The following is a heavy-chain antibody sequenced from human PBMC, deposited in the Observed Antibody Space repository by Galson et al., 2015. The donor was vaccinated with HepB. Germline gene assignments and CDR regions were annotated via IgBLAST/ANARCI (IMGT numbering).Heavy chain of an antibody. V-gene: IGHV3-21*01. CDR2: ISSSSGYI. J-gene: IGHJ6*02. Sequence: SLRLSCAASGFTFSSYGMNWVRQAPGKGLEWVSSISSSSGYINYADSVKGRFTISRDNAKKSLYLQMNNLRAEDTAVYYCARDDYDHATGTFYGMDVWGQGTTVTVSS. CDR1: GFTFSSYG. D-gene: IGHD4-17*01. CDR3: ARDDYDHATGTFYGMDV.